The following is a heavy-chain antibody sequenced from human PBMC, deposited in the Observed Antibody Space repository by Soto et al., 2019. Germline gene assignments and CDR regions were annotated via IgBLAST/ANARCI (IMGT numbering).Heavy chain of an antibody. D-gene: IGHD6-6*01. CDR1: GGTFSSDA. J-gene: IGHJ6*02. Sequence: SVKVFGKTSGGTFSSDAISWVRQAPGQGLEWMGGIIPIFGTANYAQKFQGRVTITADKSTSTAYMELSSLRSEDTAVYYCARDDSSSHRGVNYYYYYGMDVWG. CDR2: IIPIFGTA. CDR3: ARDDSSSHRGVNYYYYYGMDV. V-gene: IGHV1-69*06.